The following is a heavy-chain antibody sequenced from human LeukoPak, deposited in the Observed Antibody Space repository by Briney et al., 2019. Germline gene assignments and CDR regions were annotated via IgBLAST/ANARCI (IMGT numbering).Heavy chain of an antibody. Sequence: GESLRLSCAASGFTFSSYSMNWVRQAPGKGLEWVSSISSSSSYIYYADSVKGRFTISRDNAKNSLYLQMNSLRAEDTAVYYCARHITYYGMDVWGQGTTVTVSS. CDR1: GFTFSSYS. CDR3: ARHITYYGMDV. J-gene: IGHJ6*02. CDR2: ISSSSSYI. D-gene: IGHD2-21*01. V-gene: IGHV3-21*01.